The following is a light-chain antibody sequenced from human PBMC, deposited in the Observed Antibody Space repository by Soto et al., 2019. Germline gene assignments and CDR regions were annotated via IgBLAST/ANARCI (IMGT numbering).Light chain of an antibody. V-gene: IGLV2-23*01. CDR1: SSDVGTYNL. J-gene: IGLJ1*01. CDR2: EGS. Sequence: QSALTQPASVSGSPGQSITISRTGTSSDVGTYNLVSWYQHHPGKAPKLMIYEGSKRPSGVSNRFSGSKSGNTASLTISGLQAEDEADYYCCSYAGSSTYVFGTGTKVTVL. CDR3: CSYAGSSTYV.